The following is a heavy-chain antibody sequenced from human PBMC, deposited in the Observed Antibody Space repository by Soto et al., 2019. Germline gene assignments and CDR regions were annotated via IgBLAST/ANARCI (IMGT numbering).Heavy chain of an antibody. CDR2: INPKSGGT. CDR1: GYSFTDYH. J-gene: IGHJ6*02. Sequence: EASVKVSCKASGYSFTDYHIHWVRQAPGQGLEWLGRINPKSGGTSTAQKFQGWVTMTTDTSISTASMELTRLTSDDTAIYYCARGDSTDCSNGVCSFFYNHDMDVWGQGXTVTVSS. CDR3: ARGDSTDCSNGVCSFFYNHDMDV. D-gene: IGHD2-8*01. V-gene: IGHV1-2*04.